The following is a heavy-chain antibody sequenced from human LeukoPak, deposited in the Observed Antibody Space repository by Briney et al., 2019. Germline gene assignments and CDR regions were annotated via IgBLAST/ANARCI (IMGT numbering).Heavy chain of an antibody. CDR1: GFTFSSYA. J-gene: IGHJ4*02. CDR2: ISYDGTYK. CDR3: AKDLRWRVATILPAIDS. Sequence: PGRSLRLSCAASGFTFSSYAMHWVRQAPGKGLQWVAVISYDGTYKYYEDSVKGRFTISRDNSKNTLFLQMNSLRTEDTAVYYCAKDLRWRVATILPAIDSWGQGALVTVSS. D-gene: IGHD5-12*01. V-gene: IGHV3-30*01.